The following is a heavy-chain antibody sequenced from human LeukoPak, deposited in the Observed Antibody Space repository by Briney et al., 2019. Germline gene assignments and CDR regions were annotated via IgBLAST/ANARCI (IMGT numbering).Heavy chain of an antibody. Sequence: ASVKVSCKASGYTFTSYDINWVRQATGQGLEWMGWMNPNSGNTGYAQKFQGRVTMTRDTSTSTVYMEPSSLRSEDTAVYYCARALPSIAAAGNWFDPWGQGTLVTVSS. J-gene: IGHJ5*02. CDR1: GYTFTSYD. CDR2: MNPNSGNT. D-gene: IGHD6-13*01. CDR3: ARALPSIAAAGNWFDP. V-gene: IGHV1-8*02.